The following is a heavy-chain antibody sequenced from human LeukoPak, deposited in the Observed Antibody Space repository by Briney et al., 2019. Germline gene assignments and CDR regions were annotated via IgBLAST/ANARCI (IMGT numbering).Heavy chain of an antibody. V-gene: IGHV3-72*01. J-gene: IGHJ3*02. CDR3: ARDGKEGDNSAFDI. CDR1: GVTLSDHH. D-gene: IGHD3-22*01. CDR2: TRDKARGYTT. Sequence: GGSLRLSCAASGVTLSDHHMDWVRQAPGTGLEWVGRTRDKARGYTTEYAASVKGRFTISRDDSKTLVYLQMKNLKTEDTAVYFCARDGKEGDNSAFDIWGQGTVVTVSS.